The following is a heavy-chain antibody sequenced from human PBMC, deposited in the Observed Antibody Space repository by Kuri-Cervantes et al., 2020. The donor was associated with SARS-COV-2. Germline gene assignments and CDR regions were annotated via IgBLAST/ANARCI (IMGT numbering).Heavy chain of an antibody. V-gene: IGHV3-7*01. CDR2: INPDGSGR. Sequence: GGSLRLSCAASGFTLTSHWMGWVRQPPGKGLEWVANINPDGSGRFSVDSVKGRFTISRDNAKNSLYLQMNSLRAEDTAVYYCARADFWSGLFDSWGQGTLVTVSS. J-gene: IGHJ4*02. CDR3: ARADFWSGLFDS. D-gene: IGHD3-3*01. CDR1: GFTLTSHW.